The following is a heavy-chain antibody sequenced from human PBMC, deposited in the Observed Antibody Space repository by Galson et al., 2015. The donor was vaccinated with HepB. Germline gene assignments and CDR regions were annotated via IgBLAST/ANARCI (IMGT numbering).Heavy chain of an antibody. D-gene: IGHD3-16*01. CDR1: GLSFSDAW. V-gene: IGHV3-15*01. CDR3: TTGYD. CDR2: IKSKADGGTT. J-gene: IGHJ4*02. Sequence: SLRLSCAPSGLSFSDAWMSWVRQAPGKGLEWVGRIKSKADGGTTDYAAPVKGRFTISRDDSKNMLYLQMNSLKIEDTAIYYCTTGYDWGQGTLVTVSS.